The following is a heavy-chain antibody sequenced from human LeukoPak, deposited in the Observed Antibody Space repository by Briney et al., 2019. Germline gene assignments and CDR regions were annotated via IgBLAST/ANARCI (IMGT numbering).Heavy chain of an antibody. CDR1: GFAFSSYN. CDR3: ARDRVPYSSGPTGFDY. J-gene: IGHJ4*02. CDR2: ISSSSSYI. V-gene: IGHV3-21*01. Sequence: PGGSLRLSCAASGFAFSSYNMNWVRQAPGKGLEWVSFISSSSSYIYYTDSVKGRFTISRDNAQNSLFLQMNSLRAEDTAVYYCARDRVPYSSGPTGFDYWGQGILVTVSS. D-gene: IGHD6-19*01.